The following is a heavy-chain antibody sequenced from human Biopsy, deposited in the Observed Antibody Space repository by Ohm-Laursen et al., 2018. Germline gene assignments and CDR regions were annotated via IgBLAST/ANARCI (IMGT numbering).Heavy chain of an antibody. CDR3: ARLNSGTYDASDL. Sequence: SLRLSCSASGATLSGYKMNWVRQAPGPGMEWISYIYGGGSPVSYADSVKGRFTISRDNAQNSLYPHMNSLRAEDTAVYYCARLNSGTYDASDLWGQGTMVIVSS. J-gene: IGHJ3*01. V-gene: IGHV3-48*03. CDR1: GATLSGYK. D-gene: IGHD1-26*01. CDR2: IYGGGSPV.